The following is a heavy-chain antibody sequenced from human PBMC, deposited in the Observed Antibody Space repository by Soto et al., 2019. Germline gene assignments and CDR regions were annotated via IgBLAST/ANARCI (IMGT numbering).Heavy chain of an antibody. D-gene: IGHD5-12*01. CDR3: AGDVGGSTRDY. Sequence: ASVKVSCKASGYTFSTYFIHWVRQAPGQGLEWMGIINPTVHTTSYAQKFQGRVTMTSDTSTSTVYMELSSLRSEDTAVYYCAGDVGGSTRDYWGQGTRVPVAS. V-gene: IGHV1-46*01. J-gene: IGHJ4*02. CDR1: GYTFSTYF. CDR2: INPTVHTT.